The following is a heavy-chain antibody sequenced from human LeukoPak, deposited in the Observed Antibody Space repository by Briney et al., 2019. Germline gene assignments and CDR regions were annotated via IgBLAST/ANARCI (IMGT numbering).Heavy chain of an antibody. J-gene: IGHJ3*02. Sequence: GGSLRLSCAASGFTFSTYTMNWVRQAPGKGLEWVSSITSSSSYIYYADSVKGRFTISRDNAKNSLYLQMNSLRAEDTAVYYCARDPHTLAVAGGDAFDIWGQGTMVTVSS. V-gene: IGHV3-21*01. CDR3: ARDPHTLAVAGGDAFDI. CDR2: ITSSSSYI. CDR1: GFTFSTYT. D-gene: IGHD6-19*01.